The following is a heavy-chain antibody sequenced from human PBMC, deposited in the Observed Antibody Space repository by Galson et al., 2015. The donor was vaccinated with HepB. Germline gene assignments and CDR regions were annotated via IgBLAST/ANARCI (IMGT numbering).Heavy chain of an antibody. V-gene: IGHV1-8*01. J-gene: IGHJ6*02. D-gene: IGHD2-2*01. Sequence: SVKVSCKASGYTFTSYDINWVRQATGQGLEWMGWMNPNSGNTGYAQKFQGRVTMTRNTSISTAYMEPSSLRSEDTAVYYCAAGPYCSSASCPPYYSYGTDVWGQGTTVTVSS. CDR2: MNPNSGNT. CDR3: AAGPYCSSASCPPYYSYGTDV. CDR1: GYTFTSYD.